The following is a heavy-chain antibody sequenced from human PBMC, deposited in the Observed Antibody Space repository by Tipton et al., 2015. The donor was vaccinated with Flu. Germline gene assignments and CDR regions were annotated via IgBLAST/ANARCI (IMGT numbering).Heavy chain of an antibody. V-gene: IGHV4-39*01. CDR3: VRLSDYVDS. J-gene: IGHJ5*01. CDR2: IYYSGST. CDR1: GVSVSSSINY. D-gene: IGHD3-16*01. Sequence: LRLSCSVSGVSVSSSINYWGWIRQPPGKGLEWIGNIYYSGSTNYNPSLTGRASISKDTSKNQFSLNLTSVTAADTAVYFCVRLSDYVDSWGQGSLVTVSS.